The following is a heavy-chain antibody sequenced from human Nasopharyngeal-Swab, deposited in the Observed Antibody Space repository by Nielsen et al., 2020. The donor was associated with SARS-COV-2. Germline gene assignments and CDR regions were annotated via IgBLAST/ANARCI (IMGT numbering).Heavy chain of an antibody. Sequence: GESLKISCEGSGYSFTSYCIGWVRQMPGKGLEWMGIIYPGGYDTRYTPSFQGQVTISADKAISTAYLQWSSLKASDTAMYYCAGGEVNWGYIVYWGQGTLVTVSS. D-gene: IGHD7-27*01. J-gene: IGHJ4*02. CDR1: GYSFTSYC. V-gene: IGHV5-51*01. CDR2: IYPGGYDT. CDR3: AGGEVNWGYIVY.